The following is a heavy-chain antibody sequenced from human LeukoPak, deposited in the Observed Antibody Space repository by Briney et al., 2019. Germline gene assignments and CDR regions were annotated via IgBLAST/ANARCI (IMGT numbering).Heavy chain of an antibody. D-gene: IGHD3-10*01. CDR1: GGTFTSYA. CDR3: ARDGNYYGSGSDGGAFDI. V-gene: IGHV1-69*04. CDR2: IIPILGIA. Sequence: ASVNLSCKASGGTFTSYAISWVRQAPGQGHEWMGRIIPILGIANYAQKFQGRVTITADKSTSTAYMELSSLRSEDTAVYYCARDGNYYGSGSDGGAFDIWGQGTMVTVSS. J-gene: IGHJ3*02.